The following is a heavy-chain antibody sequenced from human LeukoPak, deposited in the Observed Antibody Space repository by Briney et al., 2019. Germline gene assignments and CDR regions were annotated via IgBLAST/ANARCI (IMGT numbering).Heavy chain of an antibody. J-gene: IGHJ4*02. V-gene: IGHV3-7*01. CDR3: ATNYDFWSENY. CDR1: GFIFSTYW. Sequence: GRSLRLSCAASGFIFSTYWMTWVRQAPGKGLEWVATIKYDGDEKFYVDSVTGRFTISRDNAKNTLYLQMDSLRAEDTAVYYCATNYDFWSENYWGQGTLVTVSS. CDR2: IKYDGDEK. D-gene: IGHD3-3*01.